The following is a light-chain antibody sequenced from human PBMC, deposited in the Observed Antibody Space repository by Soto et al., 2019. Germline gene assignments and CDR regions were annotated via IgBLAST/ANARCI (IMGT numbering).Light chain of an antibody. Sequence: QSVLTQPPSASGTPGQRVTISCSVSSSNIGSNTVNWYQQLPGTSPKLIIYSNNQRPSGVPDRFSGSKSGTSASLAISGLQYDDEADYYCAAWDASLNAVVFGGGTKLTVL. J-gene: IGLJ2*01. V-gene: IGLV1-44*01. CDR1: SSNIGSNT. CDR3: AAWDASLNAVV. CDR2: SNN.